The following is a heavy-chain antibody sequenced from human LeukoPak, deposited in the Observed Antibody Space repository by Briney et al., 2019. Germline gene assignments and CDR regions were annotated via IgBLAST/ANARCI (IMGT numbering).Heavy chain of an antibody. D-gene: IGHD5-24*01. CDR2: ISGSGGST. Sequence: GGSLRLSCAASGFTFSSYAMSWVRQAPGKGLEWVSAISGSGGSTYYADSVKGRFTISRDNSKNTLYLQMNSLRVEDTAVYYCARDHARDGYNFWGQGTLVTVSS. CDR3: ARDHARDGYNF. J-gene: IGHJ4*02. CDR1: GFTFSSYA. V-gene: IGHV3-23*01.